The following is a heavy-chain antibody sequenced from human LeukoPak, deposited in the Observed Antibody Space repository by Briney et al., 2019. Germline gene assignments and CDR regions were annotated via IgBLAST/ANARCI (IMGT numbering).Heavy chain of an antibody. D-gene: IGHD4-11*01. V-gene: IGHV4-59*01. CDR3: ARDRVRGNSNPFFDY. CDR2: IYYSGTT. CDR1: GGSFSGYY. Sequence: SETLSLTCAVYGGSFSGYYWSWIRQPPGKGLEWVGYIYYSGTTNYNPSLKSRVTISVDTSKNQFSLKLSSVTAADTAVYYCARDRVRGNSNPFFDYWGQGTLVTVSS. J-gene: IGHJ4*02.